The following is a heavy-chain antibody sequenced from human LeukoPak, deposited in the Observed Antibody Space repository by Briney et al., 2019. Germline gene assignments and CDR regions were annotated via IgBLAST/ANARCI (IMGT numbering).Heavy chain of an antibody. CDR1: GFTFSSYA. D-gene: IGHD2-2*01. J-gene: IGHJ4*02. CDR3: ARDEGFGVVVVPAAIDY. Sequence: GGSLRLSCAASGFTFSSYAMHWVRQAPGKGLEWVAVISYDGSNKYYADSVKGRFTISRDNSKNTLYLQMNSLRAEDTAVYYCARDEGFGVVVVPAAIDYWGQGTLVTVSS. CDR2: ISYDGSNK. V-gene: IGHV3-30-3*01.